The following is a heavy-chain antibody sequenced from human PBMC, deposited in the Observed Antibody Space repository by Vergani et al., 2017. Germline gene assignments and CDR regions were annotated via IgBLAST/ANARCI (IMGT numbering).Heavy chain of an antibody. CDR2: ISYDGSNK. D-gene: IGHD2-8*01. Sequence: QVQLVESGGGVVQPGRSLRLSCAASGFTFSSYGMHWVRQAPGKGLEWVAVISYDGSNKYYADSVKGRFTISRDNSKNTLYLQMNSLRAEDTAVYYCAKVGSQEVPWGCTNGVCFLYYYMDVWGKGTTVTVSS. V-gene: IGHV3-30*18. CDR3: AKVGSQEVPWGCTNGVCFLYYYMDV. J-gene: IGHJ6*03. CDR1: GFTFSSYG.